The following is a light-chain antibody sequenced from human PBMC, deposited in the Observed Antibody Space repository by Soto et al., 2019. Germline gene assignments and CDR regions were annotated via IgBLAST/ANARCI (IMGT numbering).Light chain of an antibody. CDR1: QTVSQDY. CDR3: QQYGSSPQT. J-gene: IGKJ1*01. Sequence: EIVLTQSPGTLSLSPGERATFSCRASQTVSQDYLAWFQHKPGQAPRLLMFSATSRAAGIPDRFSGSGSGTDFTLTISGLDAEDVAVYFCQQYGSSPQTFGQGTRVEIK. CDR2: SAT. V-gene: IGKV3-20*01.